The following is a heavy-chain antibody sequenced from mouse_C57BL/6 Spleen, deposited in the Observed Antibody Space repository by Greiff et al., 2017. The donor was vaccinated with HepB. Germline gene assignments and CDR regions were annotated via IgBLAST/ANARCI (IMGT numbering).Heavy chain of an antibody. D-gene: IGHD4-1*01. CDR3: ARNELTGSWYFDV. J-gene: IGHJ1*03. Sequence: VQLVESGPGLVQPSQSLSITCTVSGFSLTSYGVHWVRQSPGKGLEWLGVIWSGGSTDYNAAFISRLSISKDNSKSQVFFKMNSLQADDTAIYYCARNELTGSWYFDVWGTGTTVTVSS. CDR2: IWSGGST. CDR1: GFSLTSYG. V-gene: IGHV2-2*01.